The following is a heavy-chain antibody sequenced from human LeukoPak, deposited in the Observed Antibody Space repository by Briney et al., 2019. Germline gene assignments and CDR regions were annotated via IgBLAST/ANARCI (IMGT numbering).Heavy chain of an antibody. CDR1: GFTVSSNY. V-gene: IGHV3-53*01. J-gene: IGHJ4*02. CDR3: ARSGPLYYYDSSGYYYSTAYYFDY. D-gene: IGHD3-22*01. CDR2: IYSGGST. Sequence: PGGSLRLSCAASGFTVSSNYMSWVRQAPGKGLEWVSVIYSGGSTYYADSVKGRFTISRDNSKNTLYLQMNSLRAEDTAVYYCARSGPLYYYDSSGYYYSTAYYFDYWGQGTLVTVSS.